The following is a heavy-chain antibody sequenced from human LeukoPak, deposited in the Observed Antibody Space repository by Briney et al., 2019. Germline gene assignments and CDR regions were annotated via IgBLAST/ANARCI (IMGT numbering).Heavy chain of an antibody. Sequence: ASVKVSCKASGYTFTGYYMHWVRQAPGQGLEWMGWINPKSGGTNYAQKFQGRVTMTTDTSTSTAYMELRSLRSDDTAVYYCARDSRIAVAGTDYYYYMDVWGKGTTVTVSS. CDR1: GYTFTGYY. D-gene: IGHD6-19*01. J-gene: IGHJ6*03. CDR2: INPKSGGT. CDR3: ARDSRIAVAGTDYYYYMDV. V-gene: IGHV1-2*02.